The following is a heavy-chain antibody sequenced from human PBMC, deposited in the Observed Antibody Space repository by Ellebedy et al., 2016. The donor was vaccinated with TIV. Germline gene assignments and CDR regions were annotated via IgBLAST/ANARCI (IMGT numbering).Heavy chain of an antibody. CDR2: IRSTGSDK. CDR3: VGFGVFNL. CDR1: GFTFSNYN. Sequence: GESLKISCVASGFTFSNYNMNWVRQSPGKGLEWVSSIRSTGSDKYYAESVKGRFTISRDNAQDTLFLQMNSLRAEDTAVYYCVGFGVFNLWGQGAPVTVSS. D-gene: IGHD3-3*01. V-gene: IGHV3-21*06. J-gene: IGHJ5*02.